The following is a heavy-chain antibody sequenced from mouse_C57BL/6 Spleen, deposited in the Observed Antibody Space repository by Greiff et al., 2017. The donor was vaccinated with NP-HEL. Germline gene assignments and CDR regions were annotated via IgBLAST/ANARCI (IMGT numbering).Heavy chain of an antibody. D-gene: IGHD6-5*01. CDR1: GFTFSSYA. Sequence: EVQVVESGGGLVKPGGSLKLSCAASGFTFSSYAMSWVRQTPEKRLEWVATISDGGSYTYYPDNVKGRCTISRANAKNNLYLQMSHLKAEDTAMYYWARDRLWFAYWGQGTLVTVAA. V-gene: IGHV5-4*01. CDR3: ARDRLWFAY. CDR2: ISDGGSYT. J-gene: IGHJ3*01.